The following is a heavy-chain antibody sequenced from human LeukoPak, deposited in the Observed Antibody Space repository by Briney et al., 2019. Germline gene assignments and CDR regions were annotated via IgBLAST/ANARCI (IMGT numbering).Heavy chain of an antibody. J-gene: IGHJ4*02. D-gene: IGHD3-10*01. V-gene: IGHV1-58*02. CDR2: IVVGSGNT. CDR1: GFTFTSSA. CDR3: AKDRRAGSYDY. Sequence: GASVKVSCKASGFTFTSSAMQWVRQARGQRLEWIGWIVVGSGNTNYAQKFQGRVTMTRDMSTSTVYMELNSLRAEDTAVYYCAKDRRAGSYDYWGQGTLVTVSS.